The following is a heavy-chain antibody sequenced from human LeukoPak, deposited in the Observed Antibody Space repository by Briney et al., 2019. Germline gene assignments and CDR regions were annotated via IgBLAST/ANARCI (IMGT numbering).Heavy chain of an antibody. D-gene: IGHD1-14*01. V-gene: IGHV3-74*01. J-gene: IGHJ4*02. Sequence: PGRSLSLSCAVSGFTFKSYWMHWVRDVPGEGLVCAALITPCGSTITYPASVKRRFTISRHNPKNTLYLQMYCLRAEDTGVYYFARSNHAYYYWGQGTLVTVSS. CDR3: ARSNHAYYY. CDR1: GFTFKSYW. CDR2: ITPCGSTI.